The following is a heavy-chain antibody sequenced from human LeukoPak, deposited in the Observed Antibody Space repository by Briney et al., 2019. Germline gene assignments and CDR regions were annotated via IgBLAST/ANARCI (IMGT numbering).Heavy chain of an antibody. CDR1: GGTFSSYA. CDR3: AVWLMDTAMVKDFDY. J-gene: IGHJ4*02. CDR2: IIPIFGTA. Sequence: SVKVSCKASGGTFSSYAISWVRQAPGQGLEWMGRIIPIFGTANYAQKFQGRVPITTDESTSTAYMELSSLRSEDTAVYYCAVWLMDTAMVKDFDYWGQGTLVTVSS. V-gene: IGHV1-69*05. D-gene: IGHD5-18*01.